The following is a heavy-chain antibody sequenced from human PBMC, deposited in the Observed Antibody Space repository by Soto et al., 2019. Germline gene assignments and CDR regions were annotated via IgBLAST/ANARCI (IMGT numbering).Heavy chain of an antibody. J-gene: IGHJ3*02. CDR1: GGSVSVSY. CDR3: ARVPLYSSSCNAFDI. CDR2: INHSGST. Sequence: SETLSLTCAVYGGSVSVSYWGWICQPPGKGLEWIGEINHSGSTNYNPSLKSRVTISVDTSKNQFSLKLSSVTAADTAVYYCARVPLYSSSCNAFDIWGQGTMVTVSS. V-gene: IGHV4-34*01. D-gene: IGHD6-13*01.